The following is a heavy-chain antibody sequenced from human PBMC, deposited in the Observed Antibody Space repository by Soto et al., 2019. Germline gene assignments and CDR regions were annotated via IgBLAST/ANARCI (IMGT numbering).Heavy chain of an antibody. Sequence: PGGSLRLSCAASGFTFSSYWMSWVRQAPGKGLEWVANIKQDGSEKYYVDSVKGRFTISRDNAKSSLYLQMNSLRAEDTAVYYCARTLPIYDSSGYYFDYWGQGTLVTVSS. CDR3: ARTLPIYDSSGYYFDY. V-gene: IGHV3-7*01. D-gene: IGHD3-22*01. CDR2: IKQDGSEK. J-gene: IGHJ4*02. CDR1: GFTFSSYW.